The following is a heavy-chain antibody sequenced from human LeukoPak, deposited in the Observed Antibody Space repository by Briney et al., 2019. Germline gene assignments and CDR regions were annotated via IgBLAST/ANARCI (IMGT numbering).Heavy chain of an antibody. Sequence: GGSLRLSCTVSGFTVSSNSMSWVRQAPGKGLEWVSFIFSSTHYSDSVKGRFAISRDNSKNTLYLQMNSLRAEDTAVYYCARRAGAYSHPYDYWGQGTLVTVSS. CDR3: ARRAGAYSHPYDY. D-gene: IGHD4/OR15-4a*01. CDR2: IFSST. V-gene: IGHV3-53*01. CDR1: GFTVSSNS. J-gene: IGHJ4*02.